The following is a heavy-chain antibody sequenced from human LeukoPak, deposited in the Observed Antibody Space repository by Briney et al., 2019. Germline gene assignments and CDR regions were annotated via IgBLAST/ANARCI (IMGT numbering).Heavy chain of an antibody. CDR2: INLNGGRT. CDR1: GFIFDDYG. J-gene: IGHJ4*02. V-gene: IGHV3-20*04. Sequence: GGSLRLSCAASGFIFDDYGMSWVRQAPGKGLEWVSGINLNGGRTGYADSVKGRFTISRDNAKNSRYLQMNSLRGEDTALYYCASHSSSWYGFDYWGQGTLVTVSS. D-gene: IGHD6-13*01. CDR3: ASHSSSWYGFDY.